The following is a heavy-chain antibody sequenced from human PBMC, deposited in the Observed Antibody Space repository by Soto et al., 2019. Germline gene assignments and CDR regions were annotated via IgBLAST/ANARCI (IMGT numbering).Heavy chain of an antibody. D-gene: IGHD6-13*01. CDR1: VYTFTGYY. CDR3: ASIAAAGTSWFDP. Sequence: GXSVKVSCKASVYTFTGYYMHWVRQAPGQGLEWMGWINPNSGGTNYAQKFQGRVTMTRDTSISTAYMELSRLRSDDTAVYYCASIAAAGTSWFDPWGQGTLVTVSS. V-gene: IGHV1-2*02. J-gene: IGHJ5*02. CDR2: INPNSGGT.